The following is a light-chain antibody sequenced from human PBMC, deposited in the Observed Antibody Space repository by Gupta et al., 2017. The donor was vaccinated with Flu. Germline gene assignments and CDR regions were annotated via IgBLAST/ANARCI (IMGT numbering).Light chain of an antibody. CDR2: KDS. J-gene: IGLJ3*02. CDR1: ALPKQY. CDR3: QSADSSGTYEV. Sequence: SYELTQPPSVSVSPGQTARITCSGDALPKQYAYWYQQKPGQAPVVVIHKDSERPSGIPERFSGSSSGTTVTLTISGVQAEDEADYYCQSADSSGTYEVFGGGTKLTVL. V-gene: IGLV3-25*02.